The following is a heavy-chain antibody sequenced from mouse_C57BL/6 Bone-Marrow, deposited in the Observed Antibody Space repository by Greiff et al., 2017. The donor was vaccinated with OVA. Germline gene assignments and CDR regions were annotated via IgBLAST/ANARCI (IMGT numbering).Heavy chain of an antibody. Sequence: QVQLQQSGPELVKPGASVKISCKASGYAFSSSWMNWVKQRPGKGLEWIGRSYPGDGDTNYNGKFKGKATLTADKSSSTAYMQLSSLTSEDSAVYFCARGAVPYAMDYWGQGTSVTVSS. CDR2: SYPGDGDT. CDR1: GYAFSSSW. J-gene: IGHJ4*01. CDR3: ARGAVPYAMDY. V-gene: IGHV1-82*01.